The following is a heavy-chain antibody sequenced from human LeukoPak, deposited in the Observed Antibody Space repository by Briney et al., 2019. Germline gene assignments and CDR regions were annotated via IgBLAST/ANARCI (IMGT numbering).Heavy chain of an antibody. V-gene: IGHV4-31*03. CDR3: ARGMGSGWYVGVDY. CDR1: GGSISSGGYY. J-gene: IGHJ4*02. Sequence: SETLSLTCTVSGGSISSGGYYWSWIRQHPGKGLEWIGYTYYSGSTYYNPSLKSRVTISVDTSKNQFSLKLSSVTAADTAVYYCARGMGSGWYVGVDYWGQGTLVTVSS. D-gene: IGHD6-19*01. CDR2: TYYSGST.